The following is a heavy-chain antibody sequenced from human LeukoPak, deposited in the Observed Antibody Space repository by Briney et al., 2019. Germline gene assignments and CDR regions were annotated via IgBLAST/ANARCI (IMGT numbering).Heavy chain of an antibody. CDR1: GYSISSGYY. V-gene: IGHV4-38-2*02. J-gene: IGHJ4*02. D-gene: IGHD1-1*01. Sequence: SETLSLTCTVSGYSISSGYYWGWIRQPPGKGLEWIGSIYHSGSTYYNPSLKSRVTILVDTSKNQFSLKLSSVTAADTAVYYCARENWNYPDYWGQGTLVTVSS. CDR3: ARENWNYPDY. CDR2: IYHSGST.